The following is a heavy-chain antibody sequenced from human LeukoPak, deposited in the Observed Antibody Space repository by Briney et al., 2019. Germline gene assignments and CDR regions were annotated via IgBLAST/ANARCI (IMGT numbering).Heavy chain of an antibody. CDR2: INPNSGGT. CDR3: TRDSDSFDY. Sequence: ASVKVSCKASGYTFTGYLMHWVRQAPGQGLEWMGWINPNSGGTHYAQKFQGRVTMTRDTSISTAYMELGGLTSDDTAVYFCTRDSDSFDYWGQGALVTVSS. V-gene: IGHV1-2*02. J-gene: IGHJ4*02. CDR1: GYTFTGYL.